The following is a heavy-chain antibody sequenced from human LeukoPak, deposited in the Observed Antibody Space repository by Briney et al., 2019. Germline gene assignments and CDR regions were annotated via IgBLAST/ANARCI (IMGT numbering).Heavy chain of an antibody. D-gene: IGHD3-3*01. CDR3: ARSYDFWSGYFIPTDY. CDR1: GYTFTSYY. J-gene: IGHJ4*02. V-gene: IGHV1-46*01. Sequence: ASVKVSCKASGYTFTSYYMHWVRQAPGQGLEWMGIINPSGGSTSYAQKFQGRVTMTRDTSTSTVYMELSSLRSDDTAVYYCARSYDFWSGYFIPTDYWGQGTLVTVSS. CDR2: INPSGGST.